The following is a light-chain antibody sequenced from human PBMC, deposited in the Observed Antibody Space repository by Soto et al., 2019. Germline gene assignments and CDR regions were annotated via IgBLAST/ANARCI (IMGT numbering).Light chain of an antibody. J-gene: IGKJ2*01. CDR1: QSVYSS. V-gene: IGKV3-15*01. CDR2: EAS. CDR3: QRYNDWPYI. Sequence: ETVMTQSPATLSVSPGERATLSCRASQSVYSSLAWYQQKPGQAPRLLIYEASTRATGVPDRFSGSGYGRAFTLTISSLQPEDFAIYYCQRYNDWPYIFGQGTKVDIK.